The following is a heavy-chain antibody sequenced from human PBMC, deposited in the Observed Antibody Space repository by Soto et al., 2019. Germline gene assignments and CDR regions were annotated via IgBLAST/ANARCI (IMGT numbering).Heavy chain of an antibody. D-gene: IGHD2-15*01. Sequence: EVQLVESVGGLVQPGGSLRLSCAASGFTFSNYWMYWVRQAPGKGLVWVSRINSDGSVSSYADSVKGRLTISRDNVKNTLYLQMDSLRAEDTAVYYCARGDCVGGTCYSLAGSFYYDMDVWGKGTTVTVFS. J-gene: IGHJ6*03. CDR3: ARGDCVGGTCYSLAGSFYYDMDV. CDR1: GFTFSNYW. V-gene: IGHV3-74*01. CDR2: INSDGSVS.